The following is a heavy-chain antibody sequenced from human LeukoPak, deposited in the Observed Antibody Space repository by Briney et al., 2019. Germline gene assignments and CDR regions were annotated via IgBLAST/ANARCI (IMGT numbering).Heavy chain of an antibody. J-gene: IGHJ6*03. Sequence: GGSLRLXCAASGFTCDDYGMSWVRRAPGKGLESVSGINWNGGSRGYVDSVKGRFTISRDNAKNSLYLQMNSLRAEDTALYYCARVKERYCSGGSCVNTYYYYMDVWGKGTTVTVSS. D-gene: IGHD2-15*01. V-gene: IGHV3-20*04. CDR3: ARVKERYCSGGSCVNTYYYYMDV. CDR2: INWNGGSR. CDR1: GFTCDDYG.